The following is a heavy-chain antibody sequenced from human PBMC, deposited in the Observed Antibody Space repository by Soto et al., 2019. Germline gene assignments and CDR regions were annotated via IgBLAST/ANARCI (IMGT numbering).Heavy chain of an antibody. Sequence: ASLKLSCKSSGYTFTSYGISWVRQAPGQGLEWMGWISAYNGNTNYAQKFQGRVTITADESTSTAYMELSSLRSEDTAVYYCASFRYDSSGYDRGRFDPWGQGTLVTVSS. V-gene: IGHV1-18*01. CDR3: ASFRYDSSGYDRGRFDP. J-gene: IGHJ5*02. CDR2: ISAYNGNT. CDR1: GYTFTSYG. D-gene: IGHD3-22*01.